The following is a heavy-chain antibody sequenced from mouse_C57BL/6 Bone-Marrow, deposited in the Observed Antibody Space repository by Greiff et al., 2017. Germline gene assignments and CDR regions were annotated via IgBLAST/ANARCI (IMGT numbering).Heavy chain of an antibody. CDR2: IDPNSGGT. D-gene: IGHD3-2*02. J-gene: IGHJ3*01. Sequence: VQLQQPGAELVKPGASVKLSCKASGYTFTSYWMHWVKQRPGRGLEWIGRIDPNSGGTKYNEKFKSKATLTVDKPSSTAYMQLSSLPSEDSAVSDCAGARQLRLPWFAYWGQGTLVTVSA. CDR3: AGARQLRLPWFAY. CDR1: GYTFTSYW. V-gene: IGHV1-72*01.